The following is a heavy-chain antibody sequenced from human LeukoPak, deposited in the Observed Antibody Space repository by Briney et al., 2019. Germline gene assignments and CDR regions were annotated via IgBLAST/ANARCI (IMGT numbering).Heavy chain of an antibody. J-gene: IGHJ4*02. V-gene: IGHV4-38-2*02. Sequence: SETLSLTCTVSGYSISSGYYWAWIRQPPGKGLEWIGSIYQSGNTYSNSSLKSRVTISVDTSKNQFSLNLNSVTAADTAVYYCARGTVNPCWGQGTLVTVSS. CDR2: IYQSGNT. D-gene: IGHD3-10*01. CDR1: GYSISSGYY. CDR3: ARGTVNPC.